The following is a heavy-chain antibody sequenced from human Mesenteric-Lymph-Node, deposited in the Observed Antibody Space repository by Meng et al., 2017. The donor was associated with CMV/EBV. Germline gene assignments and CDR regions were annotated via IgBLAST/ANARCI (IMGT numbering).Heavy chain of an antibody. CDR1: GGSVSSGSYY. J-gene: IGHJ6*02. V-gene: IGHV4-61*01. CDR2: IYYSGST. Sequence: GSLRLSCTVSGGSVSSGSYYWSWIRQPPGKGLEWIGYIYYSGSTNYNPSLKSRVTISVDTSKNQFSLKLSSVTAADTAVYYCARGQLELQLRDYYYGMDVWGQGTTVTVSS. CDR3: ARGQLELQLRDYYYGMDV. D-gene: IGHD1-7*01.